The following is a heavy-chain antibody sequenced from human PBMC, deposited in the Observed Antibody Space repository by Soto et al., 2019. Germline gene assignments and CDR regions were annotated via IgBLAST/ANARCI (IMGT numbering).Heavy chain of an antibody. D-gene: IGHD2-8*01. J-gene: IGHJ4*02. CDR3: AKESRYCTTPRCHFDF. CDR1: GFSFSTYA. Sequence: GGSLRLSCASSGFSFSTYAMSGVRQAPGKGLEWVSLVTGSGGSTYYADSVKGRFTISRDNSKNTLYLQLNSLRVEDTAEYYCAKESRYCTTPRCHFDFWGQGTQVTVSS. CDR2: VTGSGGST. V-gene: IGHV3-23*01.